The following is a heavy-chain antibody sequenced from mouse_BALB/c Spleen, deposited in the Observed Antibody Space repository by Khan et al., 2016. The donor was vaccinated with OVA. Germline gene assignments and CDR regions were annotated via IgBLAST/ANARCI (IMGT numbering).Heavy chain of an antibody. Sequence: EVQLQQSGAELVKPGASVKLSCSASGFNIKDTYIHWMKQRPEQGLEWIGRIDPPNDDSKYGPKFQAKATLTADTSSNTAYLQLSSLTSADTAVHYCATLYGKPFAFGGQGTLVSVSA. V-gene: IGHV14-3*02. CDR2: IDPPNDDS. CDR3: ATLYGKPFAF. D-gene: IGHD2-1*01. J-gene: IGHJ3*01. CDR1: GFNIKDTY.